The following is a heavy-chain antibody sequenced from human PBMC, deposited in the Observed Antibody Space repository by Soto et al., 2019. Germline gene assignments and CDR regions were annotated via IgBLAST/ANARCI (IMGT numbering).Heavy chain of an antibody. CDR1: DGSISGNF. CDR3: AREVWVAGLLYYFDF. CDR2: ISSNGNT. Sequence: SETLSLTCTVSDGSISGNFLTWIRQPAGKGLEWIGRISSNGNTDYNPSLKSRVTMSIDTSTNHFSLDLISVTASDTAIYYCAREVWVAGLLYYFDFWGQGTLVTVSS. J-gene: IGHJ4*02. V-gene: IGHV4-4*07. D-gene: IGHD6-19*01.